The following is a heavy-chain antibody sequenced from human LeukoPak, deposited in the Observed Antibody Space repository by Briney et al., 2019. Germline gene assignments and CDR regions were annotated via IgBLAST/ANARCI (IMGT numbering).Heavy chain of an antibody. CDR3: ARGHCSGGSCYRYMDV. V-gene: IGHV1-69*10. Sequence: GASVKVSCKASGGTFSSYAISWVRQAPGQGLEWMGGIIPILGIANYAQKFQGRVTITADKSTSTAYMELSSLRSEDTAVYYCARGHCSGGSCYRYMDVWGQGTTVTVSS. CDR1: GGTFSSYA. J-gene: IGHJ6*02. CDR2: IIPILGIA. D-gene: IGHD2-15*01.